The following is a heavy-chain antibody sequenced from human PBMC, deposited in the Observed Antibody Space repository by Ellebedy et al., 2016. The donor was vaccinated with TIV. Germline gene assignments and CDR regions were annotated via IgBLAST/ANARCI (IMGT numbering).Heavy chain of an antibody. CDR1: GFTFSSYA. J-gene: IGHJ4*02. V-gene: IGHV3-23*01. D-gene: IGHD3-16*01. CDR3: AKDFRIATKLGYFDY. CDR2: ISGSGGST. Sequence: PGGSLRLSCAASGFTFSSYAMSRVRQAPGKGLEWVSAISGSGGSTYYADSVKGRFTISRDNSKNTLYLQMNSLRAEDTAVYYCAKDFRIATKLGYFDYWGQGTLVTVSS.